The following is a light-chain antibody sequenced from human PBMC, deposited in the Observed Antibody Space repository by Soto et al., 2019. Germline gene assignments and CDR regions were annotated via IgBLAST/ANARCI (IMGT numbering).Light chain of an antibody. CDR1: ISDVGRSNY. J-gene: IGLJ1*01. CDR2: EVS. CDR3: TSFTTTTPIDV. Sequence: SVVTQPSSLSGSPGPSVTISCTGTISDVGRSNYVSWYQQHPNNAPKLIIFEVSHRPTGVSNRFSGSKSGHTASLTISGLQSEDEADYFCTSFTTTTPIDVFGTGTKVTVL. V-gene: IGLV2-14*01.